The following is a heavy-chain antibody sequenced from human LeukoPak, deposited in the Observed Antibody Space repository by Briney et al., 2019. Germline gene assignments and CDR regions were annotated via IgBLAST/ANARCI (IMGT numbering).Heavy chain of an antibody. CDR1: GGTFSSYA. CDR2: IIPIFGIA. D-gene: IGHD3-3*01. J-gene: IGHJ4*02. V-gene: IGHV1-69*04. CDR3: AGAGSGSGYPLDY. Sequence: GASVKVSCKASGGTFSSYAISWGRQAPGQGLEWRGRIIPIFGIANYAQKFQGRVTITADKSTSTAYMELSSLRSEDTAVYYCAGAGSGSGYPLDYWGQGTLVTVSS.